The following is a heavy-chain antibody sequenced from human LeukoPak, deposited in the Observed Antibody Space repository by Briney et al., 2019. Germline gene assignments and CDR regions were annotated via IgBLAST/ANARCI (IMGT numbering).Heavy chain of an antibody. CDR2: IYTTGST. D-gene: IGHD4-17*01. CDR3: ARDLTVTAHHYYYYGMDV. Sequence: SETLSLTCTVSGGSISSGNYYWSWIRLPAGKGLEWIGRIYTTGSTNYNPSLKSRVTMSVDTSKNQLSLRLSSVTAADTAIYYCARDLTVTAHHYYYYGMDVWGQGTTVTVPS. V-gene: IGHV4-61*02. J-gene: IGHJ6*02. CDR1: GGSISSGNYY.